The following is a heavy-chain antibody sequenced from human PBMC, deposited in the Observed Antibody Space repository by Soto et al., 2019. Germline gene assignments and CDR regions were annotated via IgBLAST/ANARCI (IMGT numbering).Heavy chain of an antibody. CDR2: FDPEDGET. Sequence: ASVKVSCKVSGYTLTELSMHWVRQAPGKGLEWMGGFDPEDGETIYAQKFQGRVTMTEDTSTDTAYMELSSLRSEDTAVYYCATSVGIAAAGTNWFDPCGQGTLVTVSS. V-gene: IGHV1-24*01. J-gene: IGHJ5*02. CDR1: GYTLTELS. CDR3: ATSVGIAAAGTNWFDP. D-gene: IGHD6-13*01.